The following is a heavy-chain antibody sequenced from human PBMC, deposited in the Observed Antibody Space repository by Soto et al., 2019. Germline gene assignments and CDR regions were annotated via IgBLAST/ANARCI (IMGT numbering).Heavy chain of an antibody. CDR3: TREYQWLVSPYYYGMDV. V-gene: IGHV3-49*05. CDR2: IRSKAYGGTT. Sequence: EVQLVESGGGLVKPGRSLRLSCTASGITFGDYAMSWFRQAPGKGLEWVGFIRSKAYGGTTEYAASVKGRFTISRDDSKSIAYLQMNSLKTEDTAVYYCTREYQWLVSPYYYGMDVWGQGTTVTVSS. CDR1: GITFGDYA. D-gene: IGHD6-19*01. J-gene: IGHJ6*02.